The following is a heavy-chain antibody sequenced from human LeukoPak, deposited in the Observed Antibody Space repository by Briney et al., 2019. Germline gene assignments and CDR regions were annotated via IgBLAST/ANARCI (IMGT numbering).Heavy chain of an antibody. D-gene: IGHD4-17*01. J-gene: IGHJ4*02. CDR1: GFNFNGHG. Sequence: GGSLRLSCAASGFNFNGHGMIWVRQAPGKGLEWISYVSPGSTTINSADSVKDRFTTSRDKAKSSVFLQMNSLRAEDTAVYYCARVRGPTVTTMYFDYWGQGTLVTVPP. CDR2: VSPGSTTI. V-gene: IGHV3-48*01. CDR3: ARVRGPTVTTMYFDY.